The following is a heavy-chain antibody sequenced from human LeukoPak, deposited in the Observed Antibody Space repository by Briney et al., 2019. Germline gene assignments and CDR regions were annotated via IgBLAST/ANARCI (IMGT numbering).Heavy chain of an antibody. Sequence: GGSLRLSCAASGFTFSSYSRNWVRQAPGKGLEWVSYISSSSSTIYYADSVKGRFTIYRDNAKNSLYLQMNSLRAEDTAVYYCARDHLYCSGGSCYFDYWGQGTLVTVSS. CDR3: ARDHLYCSGGSCYFDY. J-gene: IGHJ4*02. CDR2: ISSSSSTI. CDR1: GFTFSSYS. D-gene: IGHD2-15*01. V-gene: IGHV3-48*01.